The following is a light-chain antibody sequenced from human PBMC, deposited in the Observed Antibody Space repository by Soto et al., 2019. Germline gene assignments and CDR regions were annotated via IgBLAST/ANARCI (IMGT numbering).Light chain of an antibody. V-gene: IGKV1-39*01. J-gene: IGKJ1*01. CDR2: AAS. Sequence: DIQMTLSPSSLSASVGDRVTITCRASQNINNYLNWYQQKPGKAPKLLIYAASSLQSGVPSRFSGSGSGTDFSLTIISLQPEDFATYYCQQSFSTVRTFGQGTKVDIK. CDR3: QQSFSTVRT. CDR1: QNINNY.